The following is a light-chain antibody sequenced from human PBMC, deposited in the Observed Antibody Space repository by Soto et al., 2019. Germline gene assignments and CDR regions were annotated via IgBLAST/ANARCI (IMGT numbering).Light chain of an antibody. Sequence: QSALTQPPSASGTPGQRVTISCSGSNSNMGSNTVNWYQQLPGTAPKLLIYSDNQRPSGVPDRFSGSKSGTSASLAITGLQSEDEADYYCAAWDGSLHHILFGGGTKLTVL. CDR3: AAWDGSLHHIL. CDR2: SDN. J-gene: IGLJ2*01. CDR1: NSNMGSNT. V-gene: IGLV1-44*01.